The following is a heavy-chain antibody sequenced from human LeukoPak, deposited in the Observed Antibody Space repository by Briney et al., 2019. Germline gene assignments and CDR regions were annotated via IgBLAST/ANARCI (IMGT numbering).Heavy chain of an antibody. J-gene: IGHJ5*02. Sequence: GGSLRLSCAASGFTFSTYVIHWVRQAPGKGLEWVSSISSSSSYIYYADSVKGRFTISRDNAKNSLYLQMNSLRAEDTAVYYCARDQKYNWFDPWGQGTLVTVSS. CDR3: ARDQKYNWFDP. V-gene: IGHV3-21*01. CDR1: GFTFSTYV. CDR2: ISSSSSYI.